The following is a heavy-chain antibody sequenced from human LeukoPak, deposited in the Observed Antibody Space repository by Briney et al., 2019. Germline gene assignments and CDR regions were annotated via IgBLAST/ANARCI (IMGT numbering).Heavy chain of an antibody. D-gene: IGHD3-10*01. CDR3: ARVVWFGEFLFDY. J-gene: IGHJ4*02. CDR2: ISSSGSTI. CDR1: GFTFSGYY. Sequence: GGSLRLSCAASGFTFSGYYMSWIRQAPGKGLEWVSYISSSGSTIYYADSVKGRFTISRDNAKNSLYLQMNSLRAEDTAVYYCARVVWFGEFLFDYWGQGTLVTVSS. V-gene: IGHV3-11*01.